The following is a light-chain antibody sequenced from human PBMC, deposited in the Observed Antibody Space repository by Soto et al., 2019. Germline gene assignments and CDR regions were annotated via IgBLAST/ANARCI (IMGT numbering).Light chain of an antibody. Sequence: ESVLTQSPATLSLSPGERATLSCGASQSVSSSYVAWDQQKPGLAPRLLIYDASSRATGIPARFSGSGSGTDFTLTISRLEPEDFAVYYCQQYGSSPPITFGQGTRLEI. CDR2: DAS. V-gene: IGKV3D-20*01. J-gene: IGKJ5*01. CDR3: QQYGSSPPIT. CDR1: QSVSSSY.